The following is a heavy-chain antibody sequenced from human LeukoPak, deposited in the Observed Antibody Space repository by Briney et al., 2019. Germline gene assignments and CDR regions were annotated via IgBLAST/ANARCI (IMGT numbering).Heavy chain of an antibody. D-gene: IGHD2-2*01. CDR2: INPKSGGT. CDR1: GYTFTAYY. CDR3: ARDHCSANSCYEDYYNGLDV. Sequence: GASVTVSCKASGYTFTAYYLQWVRLAPGQGLEWMGWINPKSGGTEYPQRFQGRVTMTRDTSISTAYMELSRLRSDDTAVYYCARDHCSANSCYEDYYNGLDVWGQGTTVTVSS. V-gene: IGHV1-2*02. J-gene: IGHJ6*02.